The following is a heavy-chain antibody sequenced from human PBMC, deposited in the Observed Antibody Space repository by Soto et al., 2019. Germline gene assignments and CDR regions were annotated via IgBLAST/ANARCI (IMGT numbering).Heavy chain of an antibody. V-gene: IGHV4-59*08. D-gene: IGHD3-3*01. CDR3: ARHWGPSGSGYYFDY. CDR1: GGPISSYY. Sequence: PSETLSLTCTASGGPISSYYWSWIRQPPGRGLEWIGYIYYSGSTNYNPSLKSRVTISVDTSKNQFSLKLSSVTAADTAVYYCARHWGPSGSGYYFDYWGQGTLVTVS. CDR2: IYYSGST. J-gene: IGHJ4*02.